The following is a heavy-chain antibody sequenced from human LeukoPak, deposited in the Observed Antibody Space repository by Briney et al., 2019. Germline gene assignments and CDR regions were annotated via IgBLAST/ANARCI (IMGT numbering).Heavy chain of an antibody. V-gene: IGHV3-7*01. J-gene: IGHJ4*02. CDR2: IKQDGSEK. CDR3: ARDRREPKSFDY. D-gene: IGHD1-14*01. CDR1: GFTFSSYW. Sequence: GGSLRLSCAAPGFTFSSYWMSWVRQAPGKGLEWVANIKQDGSEKYYVDSVKGRFTISRDNAKNSLYLQMNSLRAEDTAVYYCARDRREPKSFDYWGQGTLVTVSS.